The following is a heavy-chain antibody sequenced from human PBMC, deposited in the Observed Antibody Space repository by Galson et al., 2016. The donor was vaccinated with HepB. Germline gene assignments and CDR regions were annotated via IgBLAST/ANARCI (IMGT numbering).Heavy chain of an antibody. V-gene: IGHV3-30*04. D-gene: IGHD6-19*01. CDR1: GYRFSGQA. CDR2: ISYYGTYQ. Sequence: SVRLSCAASGYRFSGQAMHWVRQAPGKGREGVAVISYYGTYQLYADSLRGRFTNSRDNFHNTLYLQMNSLRPEDTAVYYCARELSLVPGKGGLFDLWSQGTLVTVSS. J-gene: IGHJ5*02. CDR3: ARELSLVPGKGGLFDL.